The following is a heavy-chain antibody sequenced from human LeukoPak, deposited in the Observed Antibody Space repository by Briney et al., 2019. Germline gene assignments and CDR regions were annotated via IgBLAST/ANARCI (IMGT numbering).Heavy chain of an antibody. CDR1: GFTFSSYG. D-gene: IGHD4-17*01. V-gene: IGHV3-48*03. CDR3: ARFPTVTTMGY. CDR2: ISNSGSTI. Sequence: GGSLILSCAASGFTFSSYGVNWVRQAPGKGLEWVSYISNSGSTIHYADSVKGRFTVSRDNAKKSLYLQMNSLRAEDTGVYYCARFPTVTTMGYWGQGTLVTVSS. J-gene: IGHJ4*02.